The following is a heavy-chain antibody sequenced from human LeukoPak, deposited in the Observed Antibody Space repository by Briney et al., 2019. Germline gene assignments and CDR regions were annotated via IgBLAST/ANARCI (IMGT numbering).Heavy chain of an antibody. CDR3: ARAGSYYYYYYMDV. D-gene: IGHD2-15*01. Sequence: GGSLRLSCAASGFTFSSYGMHWVRQAPGKGLEWVAVIWYDGSNKYYADSVKGRFTLSRDNSKNTLYLQMNSLRAEDTAVYYCARAGSYYYYYYMDVWGKGTTVTVSS. CDR1: GFTFSSYG. V-gene: IGHV3-33*01. J-gene: IGHJ6*03. CDR2: IWYDGSNK.